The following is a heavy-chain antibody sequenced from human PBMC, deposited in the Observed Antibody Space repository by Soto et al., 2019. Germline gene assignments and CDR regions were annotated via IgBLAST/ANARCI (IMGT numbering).Heavy chain of an antibody. CDR2: IFDSGSN. D-gene: IGHD3-10*01. J-gene: IGHJ2*01. V-gene: IGHV4-59*01. CDR1: GGSIRSYY. CDR3: ARSYLTVAFFDL. Sequence: QLQLQESGPGLVKPSETLSLTCTVSGGSIRSYYWTWIRQPPGKGLVWIGYIFDSGSNNYNPSLKSRVVMLVETSKNQFSLKLSSVTSADTAVYYCARSYLTVAFFDLWGHGTLVTVSS.